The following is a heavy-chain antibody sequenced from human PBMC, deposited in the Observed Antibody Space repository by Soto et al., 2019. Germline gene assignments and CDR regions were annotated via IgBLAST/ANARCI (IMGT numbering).Heavy chain of an antibody. V-gene: IGHV3-48*03. CDR2: ISASGANK. D-gene: IGHD1-26*01. Sequence: AGSLRLSCAASGFACGGCETNWVRQAPGKGLEWISYISASGANKYYADSVKGRFTISRDNSKNTLYLQMNSLRAEDTAVYYCASILVGATTAFDYWGQGTLVTVSS. CDR1: GFACGGCE. J-gene: IGHJ4*02. CDR3: ASILVGATTAFDY.